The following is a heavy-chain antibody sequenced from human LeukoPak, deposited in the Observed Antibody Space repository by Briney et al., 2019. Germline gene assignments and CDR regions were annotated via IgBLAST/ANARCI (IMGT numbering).Heavy chain of an antibody. V-gene: IGHV4-59*11. D-gene: IGHD3-3*01. Sequence: SGTLSLTCTVSGGSISSHYWSWIRQPPGKGLEWIGYIYYSGSTNYNPSLKSRVTISVDTSKNQFSLKLSSATAADTAVYYCARDRFVYDFWSGYPYYYYYYMDVWGKGTTVTVSS. CDR3: ARDRFVYDFWSGYPYYYYYYMDV. CDR2: IYYSGST. CDR1: GGSISSHY. J-gene: IGHJ6*03.